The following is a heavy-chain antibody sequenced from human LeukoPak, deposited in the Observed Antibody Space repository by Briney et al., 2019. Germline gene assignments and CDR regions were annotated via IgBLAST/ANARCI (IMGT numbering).Heavy chain of an antibody. CDR3: ARDDTVLVRRGAFDI. CDR2: ISGSGYYS. V-gene: IGHV3-23*01. CDR1: EFTFDNYA. Sequence: PGGSLRLSCAASEFTFDNYAMSWVRQAPGKGLEWVSVISGSGYYSYYADSVKGRFTVSRDNSKNTLYLQMNSLRAEDTAVYYCARDDTVLVRRGAFDIWGQGTMVTVSS. D-gene: IGHD4-17*01. J-gene: IGHJ3*02.